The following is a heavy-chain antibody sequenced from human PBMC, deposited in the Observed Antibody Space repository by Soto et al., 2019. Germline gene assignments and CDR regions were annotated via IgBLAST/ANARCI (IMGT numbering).Heavy chain of an antibody. J-gene: IGHJ5*02. D-gene: IGHD6-6*01. Sequence: PSETLSLTCTVSGGSISSGGYYWSWIRQHPGKGLEWIGYIYYSGSTYYNPSLKSRVTISVDTSKNQFSLKLSSVTAADTAVYYCARDYGARIAARGYRCFGPRAQGTPVTVSS. CDR2: IYYSGST. V-gene: IGHV4-31*03. CDR1: GGSISSGGYY. CDR3: ARDYGARIAARGYRCFGP.